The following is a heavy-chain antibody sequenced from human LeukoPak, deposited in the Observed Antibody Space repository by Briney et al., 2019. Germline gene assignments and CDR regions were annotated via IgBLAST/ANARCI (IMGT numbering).Heavy chain of an antibody. CDR2: ISYDGSNK. Sequence: QPGGSLRLSCAASGFTFSSYAMHWVRQAPGKGLEWVAVISYDGSNKYYADSVKGRFTISRDNSKNTLYLQMNSLRAEDTAVYYCAKVDRSPYYFDYWGQGTLVTVSS. J-gene: IGHJ4*02. CDR3: AKVDRSPYYFDY. CDR1: GFTFSSYA. V-gene: IGHV3-30-3*01.